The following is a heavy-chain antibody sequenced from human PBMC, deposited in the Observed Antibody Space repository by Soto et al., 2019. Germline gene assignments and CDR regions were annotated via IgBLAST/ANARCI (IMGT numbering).Heavy chain of an antibody. CDR3: ARLEYSSGWYGGFDP. D-gene: IGHD6-19*01. CDR2: ISAYNGNT. V-gene: IGHV1-18*01. Sequence: ASVKVSCKASGYTFTSYGISWVRQAPGQGLEWIGWISAYNGNTNYAQKLQGRVTMTTDTSTSTAYMELRSLRSDDTAVYYCARLEYSSGWYGGFDPWGQGTLVTVSS. CDR1: GYTFTSYG. J-gene: IGHJ5*02.